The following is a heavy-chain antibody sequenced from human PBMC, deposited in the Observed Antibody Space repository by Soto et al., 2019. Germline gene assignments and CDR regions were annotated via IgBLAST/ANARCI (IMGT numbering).Heavy chain of an antibody. J-gene: IGHJ4*02. V-gene: IGHV3-30*18. CDR2: VSYDGRNK. CDR1: GFTFSSYG. D-gene: IGHD4-17*01. CDR3: AKQGDYDGLFEY. Sequence: QVQLVESGGGVVQPGTSLRLSCAASGFTFSSYGMHWVRQAPGKGLEGVAVVSYDGRNKYYADAVRGRFTISRDNSESTLDLQMNSLRAEDTAVYYCAKQGDYDGLFEYWGRGTLVTVSS.